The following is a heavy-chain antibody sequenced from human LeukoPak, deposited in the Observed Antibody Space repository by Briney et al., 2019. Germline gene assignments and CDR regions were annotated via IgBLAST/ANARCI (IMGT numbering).Heavy chain of an antibody. D-gene: IGHD1-26*01. CDR3: ARHLYGGSYWPWQY. V-gene: IGHV4-39*01. CDR1: GGSISSSSYY. CDR2: IYYSGST. Sequence: PSETLSLTCTVSGGSISSSSYYWGWIRQPPGKGLEWIGSIYYSGSTYYNPSLKSRVTISVDTSKNQFSLKLSSVTAADTAVYYCARHLYGGSYWPWQYWGQGTLVTVSS. J-gene: IGHJ4*02.